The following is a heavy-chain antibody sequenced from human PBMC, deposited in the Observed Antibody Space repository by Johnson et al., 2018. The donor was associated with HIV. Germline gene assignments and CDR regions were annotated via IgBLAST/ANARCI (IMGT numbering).Heavy chain of an antibody. D-gene: IGHD3-16*01. CDR2: IKSKTDGGTT. CDR1: GFTLSNAW. Sequence: VQLVESGGGLVKPGGSLRLSCAASGFTLSNAWMSWVRQAPGKGLEWVGRIKSKTDGGTTDYAAPVKGRFTISRDDSKNTLYLQMNSLKTEDTAVYYCTTGRRRGNAFDIWGQGTMVTVSS. J-gene: IGHJ3*02. CDR3: TTGRRRGNAFDI. V-gene: IGHV3-15*01.